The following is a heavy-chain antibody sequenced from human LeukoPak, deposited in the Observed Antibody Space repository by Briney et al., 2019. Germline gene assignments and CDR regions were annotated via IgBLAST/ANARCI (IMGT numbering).Heavy chain of an antibody. CDR3: AKDLEYSGSGTPGAFDY. Sequence: GGSLRLSCAVSGFTFSDTYMTWIRQAPGKGLESLSYISPSGTDISYADSVKGRFTISRDNAKNSLYLQMNSLRAEDTAVYYCAKDLEYSGSGTPGAFDYWGQGTLVTVSS. CDR1: GFTFSDTY. J-gene: IGHJ4*02. V-gene: IGHV3-11*04. D-gene: IGHD3-10*01. CDR2: ISPSGTDI.